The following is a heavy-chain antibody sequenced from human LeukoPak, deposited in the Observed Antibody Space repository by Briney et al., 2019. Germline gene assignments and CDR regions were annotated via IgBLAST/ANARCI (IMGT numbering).Heavy chain of an antibody. V-gene: IGHV1-46*01. J-gene: IGHJ4*02. CDR2: INPSGGST. CDR3: ARDLETFDY. CDR1: GGTFSSYA. D-gene: IGHD1-1*01. Sequence: ASVKVSCKASGGTFSSYAISWVRQAPGQGLEWMEIINPSGGSTSYAQKFQGRVTMTRDTSTSTVYMELSSLRSEDTAVYYCARDLETFDYWGQGTLVTVSS.